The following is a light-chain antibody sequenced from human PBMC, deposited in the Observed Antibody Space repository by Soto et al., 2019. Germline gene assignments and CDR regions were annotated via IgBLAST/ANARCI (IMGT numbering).Light chain of an antibody. V-gene: IGKV1-27*01. CDR1: QGISNY. CDR2: AAS. J-gene: IGKJ1*01. CDR3: QQYGSSGT. Sequence: DVQMTESPSSLSASVGEKVTITCRASQGISNYLAWYQQKPGKVPKLLIYAASTLQSGVPSRFSGSGSGTDFTLTISRLQPEDFAVYYCQQYGSSGTFGQGTKVDIK.